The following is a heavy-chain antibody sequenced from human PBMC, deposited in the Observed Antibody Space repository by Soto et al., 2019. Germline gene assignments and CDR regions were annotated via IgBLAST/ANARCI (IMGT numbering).Heavy chain of an antibody. CDR1: GFTFSSYG. CDR2: ISYDGSNK. J-gene: IGHJ6*02. V-gene: IGHV3-30*03. Sequence: PGGSLRLSCAASGFTFSSYGMHWVRQAPGKGLEWVAVISYDGSNKYYADSVKGRFTISRDNSKNTLYLQMNSLRAEDTAVYYCARGFLRVAVWGQGTTVTVSS. CDR3: ARGFLRVAV.